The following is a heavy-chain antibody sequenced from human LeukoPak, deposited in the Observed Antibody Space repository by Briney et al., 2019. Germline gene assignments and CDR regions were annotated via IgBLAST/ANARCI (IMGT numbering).Heavy chain of an antibody. CDR2: TSYDGSNK. V-gene: IGHV3-30-3*01. D-gene: IGHD1-7*01. CDR1: GFTFSSYA. CDR3: ATAGNYRFDF. J-gene: IGHJ4*02. Sequence: GGSLRLSCAASGFTFSSYAMHWVRQAPGEGLEWVAVTSYDGSNKYYADSVKGRFTISRDNAKNTLYLQMESLRAEDTAVYYCATAGNYRFDFWGQGTLVTVSS.